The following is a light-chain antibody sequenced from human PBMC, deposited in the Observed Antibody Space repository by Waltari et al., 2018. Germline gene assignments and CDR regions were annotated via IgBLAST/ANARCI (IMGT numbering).Light chain of an antibody. J-gene: IGLJ3*02. CDR2: EVT. CDR3: CSYAGSSTWV. V-gene: IGLV2-23*02. CDR1: SSDVGSYNL. Sequence: QSALTQPASVSGSPGQSIPISCTATSSDVGSYNLVPWYQQHPGKAPKLVIYEVTKRPSGVSTRFSGSKSGNTASLTISGLQAEDEADYCCCSYAGSSTWVFGGGTKLTVL.